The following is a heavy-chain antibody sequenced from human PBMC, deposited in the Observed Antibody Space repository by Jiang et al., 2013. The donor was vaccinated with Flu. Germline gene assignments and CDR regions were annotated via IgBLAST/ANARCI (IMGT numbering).Heavy chain of an antibody. CDR1: GYIFSTYS. CDR3: ARDDGSGWVNEHFHH. D-gene: IGHD6-19*01. V-gene: IGHV1-3*01. J-gene: IGHJ1*01. Sequence: GAEVKKPGASVKISCKASGYIFSTYSIHWVRQAPGQRPAWMGWISAASGNTRYSQKFQGRVTLTRGTSASTAYVELSSLTSEDTAVYYCARDDGSGWVNEHFHHWGQGTLVHRLL. CDR2: ISAASGNT.